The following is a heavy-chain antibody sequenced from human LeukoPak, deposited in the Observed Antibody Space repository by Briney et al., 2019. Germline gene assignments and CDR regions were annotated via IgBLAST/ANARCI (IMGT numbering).Heavy chain of an antibody. V-gene: IGHV3-9*01. CDR3: AKQSSSWYYFDY. CDR2: IGWNSGNI. CDR1: GFTFDDYG. J-gene: IGHJ4*02. Sequence: PGGSLRLSCATSGFTFDDYGMHWVRQIPGKGLEWVSGIGWNSGNIGYADSVKGRFTISRDIAKNSLYLQMNSLRVEDTALYYCAKQSSSWYYFDYWGQGTLVTVSS. D-gene: IGHD6-13*01.